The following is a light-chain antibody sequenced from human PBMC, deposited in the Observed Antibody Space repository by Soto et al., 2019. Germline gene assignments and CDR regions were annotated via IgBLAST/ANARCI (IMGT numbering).Light chain of an antibody. CDR2: GAS. CDR3: QQYFSSRT. CDR1: QSLSSSY. J-gene: IGKJ1*01. V-gene: IGKV3-20*01. Sequence: EIVLTQSPGSLSLSPGERATLSCRASQSLSSSYLGWYQQKPGQAPRLLIYGASSRATGVPDRFSGSGSGTDFTLTISRLEPEDFAMYYCQQYFSSRTFGQGTKVDIK.